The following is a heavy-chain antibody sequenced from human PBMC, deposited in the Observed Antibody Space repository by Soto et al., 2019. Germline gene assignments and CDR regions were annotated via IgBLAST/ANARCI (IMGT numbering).Heavy chain of an antibody. CDR1: GFTFSSYG. V-gene: IGHV3-33*01. Sequence: GGSLRLSCAAYGFTFSSYGMHWVRQAPGKGLEWVAVIWYDGSNKYYANSVKGRFTISRDNSKNTLYLQMNSLRAEDTAVYYCARDRGQTFGELLRWSFDYWGQGTLVTVSS. D-gene: IGHD3-10*01. CDR2: IWYDGSNK. J-gene: IGHJ4*02. CDR3: ARDRGQTFGELLRWSFDY.